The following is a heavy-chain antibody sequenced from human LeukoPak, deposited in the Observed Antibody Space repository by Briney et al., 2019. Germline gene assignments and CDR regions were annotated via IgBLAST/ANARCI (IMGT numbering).Heavy chain of an antibody. D-gene: IGHD2-2*01. CDR3: ARETGYCSSTSCQNIDY. Sequence: ASVTVSCKASGYTFTGYYMHWVRQAPGQGPEWMGWINPNSGGTNYAQKFQGRVTMTRDTSISTAYMELSRLRSDDTAVYYCARETGYCSSTSCQNIDYWGQGTLVTVSS. J-gene: IGHJ4*02. CDR2: INPNSGGT. V-gene: IGHV1-2*02. CDR1: GYTFTGYY.